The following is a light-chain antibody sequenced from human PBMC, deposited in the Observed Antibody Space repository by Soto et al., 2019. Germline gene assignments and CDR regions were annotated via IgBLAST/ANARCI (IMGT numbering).Light chain of an antibody. J-gene: IGKJ1*01. Sequence: EIVMTQSPATLSVSPGERATLSCRASQSVSSNLAWYQQKPGQAPRLLIYGASTRATGIPARFSGSGSGTEFTLTISSLQSEDFAVYYCQQYAGYSRTFGQGTKVEFK. CDR1: QSVSSN. CDR3: QQYAGYSRT. V-gene: IGKV3D-15*01. CDR2: GAS.